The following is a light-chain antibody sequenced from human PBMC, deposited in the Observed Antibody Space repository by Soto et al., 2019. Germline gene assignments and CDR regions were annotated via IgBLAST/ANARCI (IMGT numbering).Light chain of an antibody. CDR3: TSYVGNDIWV. V-gene: IGLV2-8*02. J-gene: IGLJ3*02. CDR2: EVT. Sequence: QSALTQPPSASRSPEQSVTISCTGTSSDVGAYKYVSWYQQYPGKAPKLMIYEVTKRPSGVPDRFSGSKSGNTASLTVSGLQAEDEADYYCTSYVGNDIWVFGGGTKVTVL. CDR1: SSDVGAYKY.